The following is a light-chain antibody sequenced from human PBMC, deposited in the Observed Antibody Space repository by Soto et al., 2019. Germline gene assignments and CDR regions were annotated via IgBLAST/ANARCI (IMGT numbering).Light chain of an antibody. CDR3: SLYTSENAYV. V-gene: IGLV2-14*01. CDR2: QVT. Sequence: QSVLTQPASVSGSPGQSITISCTGTSSDIGGYYYVSWYQHHPGKAPKLLIYQVTNRPSRVSNRFSGSKSGNTASLTISGLQADDEADYYCSLYTSENAYVFGTGTKVTVL. J-gene: IGLJ1*01. CDR1: SSDIGGYYY.